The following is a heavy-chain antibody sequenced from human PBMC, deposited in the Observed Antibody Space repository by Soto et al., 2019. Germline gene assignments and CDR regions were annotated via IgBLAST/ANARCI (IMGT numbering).Heavy chain of an antibody. CDR3: ARDPCIIRGSDY. D-gene: IGHD6-25*01. Sequence: QVQLVQSGAEVKKPGASVKVSCKASGYTFTTYAMHWVRQSPGQSFERMGWINAVNGNTKYSQKFQGRVTITTATSASTAYMELSSLRSEGTAVYYCARDPCIIRGSDYWGQGTMVTVSS. J-gene: IGHJ4*02. CDR2: INAVNGNT. V-gene: IGHV1-3*01. CDR1: GYTFTTYA.